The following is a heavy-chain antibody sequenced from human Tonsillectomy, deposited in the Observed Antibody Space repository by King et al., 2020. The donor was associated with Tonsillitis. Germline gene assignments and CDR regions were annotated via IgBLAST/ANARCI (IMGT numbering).Heavy chain of an antibody. J-gene: IGHJ6*02. Sequence: QVQLVESGAEVKKPGASVKVSCKASGYTFTSYDINWVRRASGQGLEWRGWRNPNSGNTGNEQTFQGRVTMTRSTSISTAYMELSSLRSEDTAVYYCARGRDAMDVWGQGTTVTVSS. CDR1: GYTFTSYD. CDR2: RNPNSGNT. CDR3: ARGRDAMDV. V-gene: IGHV1-8*01.